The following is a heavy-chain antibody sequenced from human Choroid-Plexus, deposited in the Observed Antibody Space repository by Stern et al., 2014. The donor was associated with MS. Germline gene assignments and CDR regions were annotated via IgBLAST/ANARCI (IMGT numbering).Heavy chain of an antibody. CDR3: AKDRQYLTYFFDH. Sequence: VQLVESGGGVVQPGRPLRLPCVASGFTFGTCAMHWVRQAPGKGLVWVASVSYDGSNKYYADSVKGRFTISRDNSQNTLYMQMSSLRPEDTAVYYCAKDRQYLTYFFDHWGQGSLVTVSS. CDR2: VSYDGSNK. CDR1: GFTFGTCA. V-gene: IGHV3-30*18. J-gene: IGHJ5*02. D-gene: IGHD2/OR15-2a*01.